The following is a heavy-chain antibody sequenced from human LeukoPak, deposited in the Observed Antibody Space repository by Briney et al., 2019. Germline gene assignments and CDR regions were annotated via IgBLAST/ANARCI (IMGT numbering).Heavy chain of an antibody. CDR3: ARESRGIAAANNWFDP. Sequence: SETLSLTCTVSGGSISSSSYYWGGIRQPPGKGLEWIGSIYYSGSTYYNPSLKSRVTISVDTSKNQFSLKLSSVTAADTAVYYCARESRGIAAANNWFDPWGQGTLVTVSS. D-gene: IGHD6-13*01. J-gene: IGHJ5*02. CDR1: GGSISSSSYY. V-gene: IGHV4-39*07. CDR2: IYYSGST.